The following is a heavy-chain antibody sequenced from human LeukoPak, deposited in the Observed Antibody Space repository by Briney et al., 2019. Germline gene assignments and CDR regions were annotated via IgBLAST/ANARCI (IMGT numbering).Heavy chain of an antibody. Sequence: GGSLRLSCAASGLSFSDYYVSWLRQAPGKGLQWVSYISSGGDIMHYADSVEGRFTISRDNAKNSGYLEMNSLGAEDTAVYYCATNLIGAGEYFQQWGQGTLVTVSS. J-gene: IGHJ1*01. V-gene: IGHV3-11*01. D-gene: IGHD2/OR15-2a*01. CDR2: ISSGGDIM. CDR1: GLSFSDYY. CDR3: ATNLIGAGEYFQQ.